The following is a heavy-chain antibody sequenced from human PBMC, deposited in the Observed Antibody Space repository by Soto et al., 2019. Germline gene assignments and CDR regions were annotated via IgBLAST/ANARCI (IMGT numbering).Heavy chain of an antibody. D-gene: IGHD3-9*01. J-gene: IGHJ6*02. Sequence: QVQLVQSGAEVKKPGASVKVSCKASGYTFTSYDINWLRQATGQGLEWMGWMSPNSGNTGYAQKFQGSVTMTRNTSISRAYMELSSLISEDTAVYYCARDRTTISMDVWGQGTTVTVSS. V-gene: IGHV1-8*02. CDR3: ARDRTTISMDV. CDR2: MSPNSGNT. CDR1: GYTFTSYD.